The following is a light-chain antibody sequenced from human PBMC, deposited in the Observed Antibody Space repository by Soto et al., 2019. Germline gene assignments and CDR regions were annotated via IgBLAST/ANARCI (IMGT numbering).Light chain of an antibody. CDR3: QQYDSYWT. J-gene: IGKJ1*01. CDR2: DVS. Sequence: DIQMTQSPSTLSASMGDRVTNTCRASQNIRNWLAWYQQKPGQAPKLLIYDVSSLESGVPPRFSGSGSGTEFTLTISSLQPDDSATYYCQQYDSYWTFGQGTKVDIK. V-gene: IGKV1-5*01. CDR1: QNIRNW.